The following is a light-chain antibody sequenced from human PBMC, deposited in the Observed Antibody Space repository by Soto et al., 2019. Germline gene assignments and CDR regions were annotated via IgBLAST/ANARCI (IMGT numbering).Light chain of an antibody. CDR3: QQSYRSPYT. V-gene: IGKV1-39*01. J-gene: IGKJ2*01. CDR2: VAS. CDR1: QSISSY. Sequence: DIQMTQSPSSLSASVGDRVTITCRASQSISSYLNWYQQKPGKAPKFLIYVASTLQSGVPSRFSGSGSGTDFTLTITSLQPEDFATYYCQQSYRSPYTFGQETKLLIK.